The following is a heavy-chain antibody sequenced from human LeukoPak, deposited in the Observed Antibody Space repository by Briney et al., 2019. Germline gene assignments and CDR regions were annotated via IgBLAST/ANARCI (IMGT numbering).Heavy chain of an antibody. CDR1: GSTFTGYF. Sequence: ASVKVSCKASGSTFTGYFIHWVRQAPGQGLEWMGWINPNSGGTDYAQKFQGRVTMTRDTSISTAYMELRRLRSDDTAVYYCARSIGRVITFGGVMDYYFDYWGQGTLVTVSS. CDR2: INPNSGGT. CDR3: ARSIGRVITFGGVMDYYFDY. D-gene: IGHD3-16*01. V-gene: IGHV1-2*02. J-gene: IGHJ4*02.